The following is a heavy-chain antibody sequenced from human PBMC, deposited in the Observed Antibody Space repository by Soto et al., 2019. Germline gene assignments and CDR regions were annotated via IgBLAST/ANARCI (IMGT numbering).Heavy chain of an antibody. CDR1: GFTFSSYG. CDR3: ARGGQWLAPEPYYFDY. D-gene: IGHD6-19*01. J-gene: IGHJ4*02. Sequence: QVQLVESGGGVVQPGRSLRLSCAASGFTFSSYGMHWVRQAPGKGLEWVAVIWYDGSNKYYADSVKGRFTISRDNSKNTLYLQRNSLRAEDTAVYYCARGGQWLAPEPYYFDYWGQGTLVTVSS. CDR2: IWYDGSNK. V-gene: IGHV3-33*01.